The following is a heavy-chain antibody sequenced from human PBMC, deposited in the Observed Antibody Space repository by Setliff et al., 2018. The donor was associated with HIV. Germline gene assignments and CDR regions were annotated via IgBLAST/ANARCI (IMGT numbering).Heavy chain of an antibody. J-gene: IGHJ4*02. CDR1: GGSISSYY. Sequence: SETLSLTCTVSGGSISSYYWSWIRQPPGKGLEWIGYIYYSGSTNYNPSLKSRLTKSIDTSKNQFSMKLTSVTAADTAVYYCARRWAADGTFDYWGQGTQVT. CDR3: ARRWAADGTFDY. CDR2: IYYSGST. V-gene: IGHV4-59*12. D-gene: IGHD6-13*01.